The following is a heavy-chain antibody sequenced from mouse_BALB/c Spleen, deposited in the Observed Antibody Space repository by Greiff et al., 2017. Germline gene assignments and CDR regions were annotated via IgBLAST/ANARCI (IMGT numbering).Heavy chain of an antibody. V-gene: IGHV5-6*01. Sequence: EVTVIESGGDLVKPGGSLKLSCAASGFTFSSYGMSWVRQTPDKRLEWVATISSGGSYTYYPDSVKGRFTISRDNAKNTLYLQMSSLKSEDTAMYYCARHPEMMFYAMGYWGQGTSVTVSS. CDR2: ISSGGSYT. D-gene: IGHD2-3*01. J-gene: IGHJ4*01. CDR1: GFTFSSYG. CDR3: ARHPEMMFYAMGY.